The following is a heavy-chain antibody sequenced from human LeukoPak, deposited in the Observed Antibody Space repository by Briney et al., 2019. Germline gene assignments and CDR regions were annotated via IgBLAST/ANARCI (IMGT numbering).Heavy chain of an antibody. CDR1: GGSISSYY. V-gene: IGHV4-59*01. CDR3: ASTLKWLAFDY. J-gene: IGHJ4*02. Sequence: SETLSLTCTVSGGSISSYYWSWIRQPPGKGLEWIGYTYDDGSTNYNPSLKSRVTISVDTPKNQFSLKLSSATAADTAVYYCASTLKWLAFDYWGQGALVTVSS. D-gene: IGHD6-19*01. CDR2: TYDDGST.